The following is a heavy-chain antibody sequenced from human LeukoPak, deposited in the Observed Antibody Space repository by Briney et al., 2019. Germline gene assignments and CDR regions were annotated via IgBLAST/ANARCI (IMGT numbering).Heavy chain of an antibody. CDR3: ARDQRSMVRGALRY. D-gene: IGHD3-10*01. Sequence: ASVKVSCKGSGGTFISYAISWVRQAAGQGLEWMGGIIPIFGTANYAQKFQGRVTITADESTSTSYMELSSLRSEDTAVYYCARDQRSMVRGALRYWGQGTLVTVSS. CDR1: GGTFISYA. CDR2: IIPIFGTA. J-gene: IGHJ4*02. V-gene: IGHV1-69*01.